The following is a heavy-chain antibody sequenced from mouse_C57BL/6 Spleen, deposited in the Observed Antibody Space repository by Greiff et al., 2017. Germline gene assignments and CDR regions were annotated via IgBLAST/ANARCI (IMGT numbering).Heavy chain of an antibody. Sequence: QVQLQQPGTELVKPGASVKLSCKASGYTFTSYWMHWVKQRPGQGLEWIGNIKPSNGGTNYNEKFKSKATLTVDKSSSTAYMQLSSLTSEDSAVYYCARNDGSRLWFAYWGQGTLVTVSA. CDR2: IKPSNGGT. V-gene: IGHV1-53*01. CDR3: ARNDGSRLWFAY. CDR1: GYTFTSYW. D-gene: IGHD1-1*01. J-gene: IGHJ3*01.